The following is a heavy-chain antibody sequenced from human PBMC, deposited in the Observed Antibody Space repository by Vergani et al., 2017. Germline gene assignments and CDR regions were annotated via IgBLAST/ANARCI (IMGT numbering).Heavy chain of an antibody. CDR1: GGSFSGYY. V-gene: IGHV4-34*01. CDR3: ARGQVPYGRSWYI. Sequence: QVQLQQWGAGLLKPSATLSLTCAVYGGSFSGYYWSWIRQPPGKGLEWIGEINHSGSTNYNPSLKSRITISVDTSKNQFSLKLSSVTAADTAVYYCARGQVPYGRSWYIWGQGTLVTVSS. CDR2: INHSGST. D-gene: IGHD6-13*01. J-gene: IGHJ4*02.